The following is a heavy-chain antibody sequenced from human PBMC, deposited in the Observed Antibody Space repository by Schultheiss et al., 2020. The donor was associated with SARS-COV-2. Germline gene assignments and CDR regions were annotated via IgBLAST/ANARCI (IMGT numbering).Heavy chain of an antibody. Sequence: GGSLRLSCAASGFTFSSYAMHWVRQAPGKGLEWVAVISYDGSNKYYADSVKGRFTISRDNSKNTLYLQMNSLRAEDTAVYYCAKDAPYNSRPLDYWGQGTLVTVSS. CDR2: ISYDGSNK. D-gene: IGHD6-13*01. J-gene: IGHJ4*02. CDR3: AKDAPYNSRPLDY. CDR1: GFTFSSYA. V-gene: IGHV3-30-3*01.